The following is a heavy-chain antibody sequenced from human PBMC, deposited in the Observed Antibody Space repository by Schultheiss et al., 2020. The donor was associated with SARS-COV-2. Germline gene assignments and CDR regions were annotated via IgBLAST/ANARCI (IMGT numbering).Heavy chain of an antibody. J-gene: IGHJ6*02. CDR1: GFTFSNAW. CDR2: IYSGGST. V-gene: IGHV3-66*01. Sequence: GESLKISCAASGFTFSNAWMNWVRQAPGKGLEWVSVIYSGGSTYYADSVKGRFTISRDNAKNSLYLQMNSLRAEDTAVYYCARGGSPHFDGMDVWGQGTTVTVSS. CDR3: ARGGSPHFDGMDV. D-gene: IGHD2/OR15-2a*01.